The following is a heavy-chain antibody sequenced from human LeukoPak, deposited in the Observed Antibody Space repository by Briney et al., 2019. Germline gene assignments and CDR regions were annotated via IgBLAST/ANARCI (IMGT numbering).Heavy chain of an antibody. V-gene: IGHV5-51*01. J-gene: IGHJ4*02. CDR3: ARTVDTAMVPSLDY. D-gene: IGHD5-18*01. CDR2: IYPGDSDT. CDR1: GYSFTSYW. Sequence: GESLQISSKGSGYSFTSYWIGWVRPMPGKGLGWMGIIYPGDSDTRYSPSFQGQVTISADKSISTAYLQWSSLKASDTAMYYCARTVDTAMVPSLDYWGQGTLVTVSS.